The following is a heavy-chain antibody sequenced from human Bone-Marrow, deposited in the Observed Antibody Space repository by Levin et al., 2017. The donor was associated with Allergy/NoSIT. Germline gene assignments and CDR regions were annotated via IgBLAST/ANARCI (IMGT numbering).Heavy chain of an antibody. CDR1: GYTFTSYA. CDR3: ASGCTVGTGDYFDY. D-gene: IGHD2-21*02. Sequence: GESLKISCKASGYTFTSYAMHWVRQAPGQRLEWMGWINAGNGNTKYSQKFQGRVTITRDTSASTAYMELSSLRSEDTAVYYCASGCTVGTGDYFDYWGQGTLVTVSS. J-gene: IGHJ4*02. CDR2: INAGNGNT. V-gene: IGHV1-3*01.